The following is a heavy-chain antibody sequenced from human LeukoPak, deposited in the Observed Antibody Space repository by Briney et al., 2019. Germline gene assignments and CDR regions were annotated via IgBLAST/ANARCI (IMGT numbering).Heavy chain of an antibody. CDR2: ISWNGDST. Sequence: GGSLRLSCAASGFTYYDYGMSWVRQVPGKGLEWVSGISWNGDSTSYPDSVKGRFTVSRDNAKNSIYLQMNSLRAEDTAFYYCVRIGPGYYFFDYWGQGTLVTVSS. CDR3: VRIGPGYYFFDY. V-gene: IGHV3-20*04. J-gene: IGHJ4*02. D-gene: IGHD3-9*01. CDR1: GFTYYDYG.